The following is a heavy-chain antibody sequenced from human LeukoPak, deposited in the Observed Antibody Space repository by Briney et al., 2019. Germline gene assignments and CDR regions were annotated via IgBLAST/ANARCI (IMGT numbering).Heavy chain of an antibody. CDR1: GLTFSDYY. D-gene: IGHD3-3*01. Sequence: GGSLRLSCAASGLTFSDYYMSWIRQAPGKGLEWVSYISSSGSTIYYADSVKGRFTISRDNAKNSLYLQMNSLRAEDTAVYYCARSGKEWLFHPTFYYYYMDVWGKGTTVTVSS. CDR3: ARSGKEWLFHPTFYYYYMDV. J-gene: IGHJ6*03. V-gene: IGHV3-11*04. CDR2: ISSSGSTI.